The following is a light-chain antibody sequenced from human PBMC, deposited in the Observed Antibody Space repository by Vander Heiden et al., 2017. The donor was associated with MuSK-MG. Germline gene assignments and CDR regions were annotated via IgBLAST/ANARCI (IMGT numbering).Light chain of an antibody. Sequence: SSELTQDPAVSVALGQTVRITCQGDSLRSYYASWYQQKPGQAPVLVIYGKNNRPSGIPDRFSGSSSGTTASLTTTGAQAEDEADYYCHSPDSSGNHVVFGGGTKLTVL. CDR3: HSPDSSGNHVV. CDR2: GKN. J-gene: IGLJ2*01. CDR1: SLRSYY. V-gene: IGLV3-19*01.